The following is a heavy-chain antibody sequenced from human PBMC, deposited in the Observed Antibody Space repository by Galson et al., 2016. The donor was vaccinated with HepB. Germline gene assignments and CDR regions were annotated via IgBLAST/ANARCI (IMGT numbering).Heavy chain of an antibody. CDR2: IYSGGST. Sequence: SLRLSCAASGFTVSNSYMSWVRQAPGKGLEWVSVIYSGGSTYYADSVKGRFTISRDNSKNTLYLQMNSLRAEDTAVYYCARDPMATRYYYYGMDVWGQGTTVTVSS. J-gene: IGHJ6*02. CDR3: ARDPMATRYYYYGMDV. D-gene: IGHD5-24*01. CDR1: GFTVSNSY. V-gene: IGHV3-53*01.